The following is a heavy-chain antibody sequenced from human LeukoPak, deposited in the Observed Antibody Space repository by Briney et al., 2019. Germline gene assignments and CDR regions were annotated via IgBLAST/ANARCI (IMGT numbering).Heavy chain of an antibody. Sequence: GGSLRLSCAASGFTFSSYAMHWVRQAPGKGLEWVAVISYDGSNKYYADSVKGRFTISRDNSENTLYLQMNSLRAEDTAVYYCARDLGDYFDYWGQGTLVTVSS. J-gene: IGHJ4*02. CDR1: GFTFSSYA. CDR3: ARDLGDYFDY. V-gene: IGHV3-30*01. CDR2: ISYDGSNK.